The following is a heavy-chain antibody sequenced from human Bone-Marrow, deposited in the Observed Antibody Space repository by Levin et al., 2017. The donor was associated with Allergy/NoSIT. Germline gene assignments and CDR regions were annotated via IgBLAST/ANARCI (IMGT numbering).Heavy chain of an antibody. CDR2: ISSRGTYT. J-gene: IGHJ4*02. Sequence: GGSLRLSCAASGFTFQTYSMNWVRQAPGRGLQWVSSISSRGTYTYYVDSVKGRFTISRDNVKNAVYLQMTSLRDEDTAMYYCAGAPTLFARPDSWGQGTLVTVSS. CDR1: GFTFQTYS. V-gene: IGHV3-21*06. CDR3: AGAPTLFARPDS. D-gene: IGHD3-3*01.